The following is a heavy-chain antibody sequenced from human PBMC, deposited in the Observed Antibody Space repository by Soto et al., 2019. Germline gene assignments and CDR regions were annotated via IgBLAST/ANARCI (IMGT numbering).Heavy chain of an antibody. CDR2: VKSKTDGGTT. D-gene: IGHD2-15*01. CDR1: GLTISNAW. V-gene: IGHV3-15*01. J-gene: IGHJ4*02. Sequence: EVQLVESGGGLVKPGGSLRLSCAASGLTISNAWMSWVRQAPGKGLEWVGRVKSKTDGGTTDYAAPVKGRFTISRDDSQNTLYLQMNSLKTEDTAVYYCATVGGNHGALDYWGQGTLVTVSS. CDR3: ATVGGNHGALDY.